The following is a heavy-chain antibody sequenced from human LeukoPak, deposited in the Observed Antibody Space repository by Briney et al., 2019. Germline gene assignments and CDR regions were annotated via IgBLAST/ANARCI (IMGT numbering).Heavy chain of an antibody. CDR3: AKGIRFLEWLLADY. CDR2: ISGSGGST. J-gene: IGHJ4*02. CDR1: GFTFSSYA. V-gene: IGHV3-23*01. Sequence: GGSLRLSCAASGFTFSSYAMSWVRQAPGKGLEWVSAISGSGGSTYYADSVKGRFTISRDDSKNTLYLQMNSLRAEDTAVYYCAKGIRFLEWLLADYWGQGTLVTVSS. D-gene: IGHD3-3*01.